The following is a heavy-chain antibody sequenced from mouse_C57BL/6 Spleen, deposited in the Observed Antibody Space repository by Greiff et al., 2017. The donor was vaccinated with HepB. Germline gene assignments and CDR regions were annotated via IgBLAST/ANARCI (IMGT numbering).Heavy chain of an antibody. Sequence: QVQLQHSGAELARPGASVKLSCKASGYTFTSYGISWVKQRTGQGLEWIGEIYPRSGNTYYNEKFKGKATLTADKSSSTAYMELRSLTSEDSAVYFCARSGGNYVDAMDYWGQGTSVTVSS. CDR1: GYTFTSYG. D-gene: IGHD2-1*01. CDR3: ARSGGNYVDAMDY. J-gene: IGHJ4*01. V-gene: IGHV1-81*01. CDR2: IYPRSGNT.